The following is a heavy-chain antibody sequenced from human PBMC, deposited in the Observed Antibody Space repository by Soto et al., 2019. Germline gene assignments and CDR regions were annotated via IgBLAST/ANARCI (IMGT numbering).Heavy chain of an antibody. CDR2: IYPGDSDT. CDR1: GYSFTSYW. Sequence: GESLKISCKGSGYSFTSYWIGWVRQMPGKGLEWMGIIYPGDSDTRYSPSFQGQVTISADQSISTAYLQWSSLKASDTAMYYCARLLYYYGSGSYGWFDPWGQGTLVTVSS. D-gene: IGHD3-10*01. V-gene: IGHV5-51*01. J-gene: IGHJ5*02. CDR3: ARLLYYYGSGSYGWFDP.